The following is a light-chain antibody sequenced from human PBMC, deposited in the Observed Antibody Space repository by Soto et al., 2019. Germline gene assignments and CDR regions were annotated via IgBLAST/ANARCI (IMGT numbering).Light chain of an antibody. CDR3: QQSYSSPPWT. J-gene: IGKJ1*01. Sequence: DIQMTQSPSSLSASVGDRVTITCRASQSIRIYLNWYQQKPGKAPKLLISAASSLQSGVPSRFSGSGSGTDFALTISSLQTEDFATYYCQQSYSSPPWTFGQGTKVEIK. CDR2: AAS. V-gene: IGKV1-39*01. CDR1: QSIRIY.